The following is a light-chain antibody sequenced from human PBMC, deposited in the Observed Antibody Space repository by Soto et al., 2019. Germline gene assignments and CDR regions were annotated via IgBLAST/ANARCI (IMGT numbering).Light chain of an antibody. CDR3: SSYAGSNTVA. Sequence: QSALTQPPSASGSPGQSVTISCTGSSSDIGGYDFVSWYQQHPDKAPKIMIYEVTKRPSGVPDRFSGSKSGNTASLTVSGLQAEDEADYYCSSYAGSNTVAFGGGTQLTVL. CDR1: SSDIGGYDF. J-gene: IGLJ2*01. V-gene: IGLV2-8*01. CDR2: EVT.